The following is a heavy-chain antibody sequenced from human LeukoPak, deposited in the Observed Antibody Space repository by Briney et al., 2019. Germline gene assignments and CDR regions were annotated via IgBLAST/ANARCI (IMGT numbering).Heavy chain of an antibody. V-gene: IGHV3-7*01. CDR2: INQDGREK. CDR1: EFTISNYW. CDR3: AKDIVGGGDDY. J-gene: IGHJ4*02. Sequence: GGSLRLSCAASEFTISNYWMTWVRQPPGKGLEWVARINQDGREKYYVDSVKGRFTISRDNAKNSIYLQMNSLRVEDTAVYYCAKDIVGGGDDYWGQGTLVIVSS. D-gene: IGHD2-21*02.